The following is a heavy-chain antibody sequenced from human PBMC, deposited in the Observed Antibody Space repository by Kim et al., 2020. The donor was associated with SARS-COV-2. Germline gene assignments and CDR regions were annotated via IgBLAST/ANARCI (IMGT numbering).Heavy chain of an antibody. CDR3: ARGGGGAPEAFDI. Sequence: GGSLRLSCAASGFTFSSYAMHWVRQAPGKGLEWVAVISYDGSNKYYADSVKGRFTISRDNSKNTLYLQMNSLRAEDTAVYYCARGGGGAPEAFDILGQGT. CDR1: GFTFSSYA. V-gene: IGHV3-30*04. D-gene: IGHD3-16*01. J-gene: IGHJ3*02. CDR2: ISYDGSNK.